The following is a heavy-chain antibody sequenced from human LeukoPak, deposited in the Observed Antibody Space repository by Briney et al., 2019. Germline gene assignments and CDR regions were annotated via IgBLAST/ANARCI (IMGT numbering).Heavy chain of an antibody. Sequence: ASVTVSCKASGYTFTSYGISWVRQAPGQGLEWMGLISAYNGNTNYAQKLQGRVTMTTDTSTSKACMELRSLRSDDTAVYYCARDPRISNTGLYYYYYYYMDVWGKGTTVTVSS. D-gene: IGHD2-15*01. CDR1: GYTFTSYG. CDR2: ISAYNGNT. CDR3: ARDPRISNTGLYYYYYYYMDV. J-gene: IGHJ6*03. V-gene: IGHV1-18*01.